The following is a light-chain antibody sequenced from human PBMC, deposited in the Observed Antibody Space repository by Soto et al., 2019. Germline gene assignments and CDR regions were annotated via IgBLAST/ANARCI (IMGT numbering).Light chain of an antibody. J-gene: IGKJ4*01. V-gene: IGKV3-15*01. CDR1: QSVSSN. Sequence: EIVMTQSPATLSVSPGERATLSCRASQSVSSNLAWYQQKPGQAPRLLIYGASTRATGIPARFSGSGSGTEFTLTISSLQSEDFAVYSXXHYXNWPPLTFGGGTKVEIK. CDR3: XHYXNWPPLT. CDR2: GAS.